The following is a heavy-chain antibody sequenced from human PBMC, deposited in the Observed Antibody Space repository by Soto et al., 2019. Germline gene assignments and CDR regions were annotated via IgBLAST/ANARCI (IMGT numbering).Heavy chain of an antibody. CDR3: AIVWGYYYDSSPYYFDY. J-gene: IGHJ4*02. Sequence: PSETLSLTCTVSGGSISSYYWSWIQQPPGKGLEWIGYIYYSGSTNYNPSLKSRVTISVDTSKNQFSLKLSSVTAADTAVYYCAIVWGYYYDSSPYYFDYWGQGTLVTVSS. D-gene: IGHD3-22*01. V-gene: IGHV4-59*01. CDR1: GGSISSYY. CDR2: IYYSGST.